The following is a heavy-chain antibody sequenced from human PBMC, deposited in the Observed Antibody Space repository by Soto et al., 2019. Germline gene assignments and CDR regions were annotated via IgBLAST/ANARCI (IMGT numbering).Heavy chain of an antibody. CDR2: IYWDYDK. V-gene: IGHV2-5*02. CDR3: AHRCSGGSCYSGSFDY. CDR1: GFSLTTSGVV. Sequence: VSGPALANPTHTLTLTGTFSGFSLTTSGVVVDWIRQPPGKALDWLALIYWDYDKRYSPSLKSRLTITKDTSKNQVVLTMTNMDTVDSATYYCAHRCSGGSCYSGSFDYWGQGTLVTVSS. D-gene: IGHD2-15*01. J-gene: IGHJ4*02.